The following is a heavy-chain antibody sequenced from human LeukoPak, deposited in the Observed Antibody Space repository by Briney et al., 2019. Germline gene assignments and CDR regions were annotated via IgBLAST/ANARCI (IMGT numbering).Heavy chain of an antibody. V-gene: IGHV1-2*04. CDR1: GYTLTVYY. D-gene: IGHD6-19*01. CDR3: ARGDSSGWYVWFDP. CDR2: INPNSGGT. Sequence: ASVKVSCKASGYTLTVYYMHWVRQAPGQGLEWMGWINPNSGGTNYAQKFQGWVTMTRDTSISTAYMELSRLRSDDTAVYYCARGDSSGWYVWFDPWGQGTLVTVSS. J-gene: IGHJ5*02.